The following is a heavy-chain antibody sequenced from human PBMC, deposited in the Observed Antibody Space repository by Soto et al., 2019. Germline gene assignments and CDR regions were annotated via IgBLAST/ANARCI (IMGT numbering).Heavy chain of an antibody. D-gene: IGHD4-17*01. CDR1: GFTFSSYG. CDR3: AKDLVRMTTVNKSNYYYYYGMDV. V-gene: IGHV3-30*18. Sequence: GGSLRLSCAASGFTFSSYGMHCVRQAPGKGLEWVAVISYDGSNKYYADSVKGRFTIPRDNSKNTLYLQMNSLRAEDTAVYYCAKDLVRMTTVNKSNYYYYYGMDVWGQRSTVAVSS. J-gene: IGHJ6*02. CDR2: ISYDGSNK.